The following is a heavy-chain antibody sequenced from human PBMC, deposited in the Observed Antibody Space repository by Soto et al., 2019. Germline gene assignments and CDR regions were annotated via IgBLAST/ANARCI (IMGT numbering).Heavy chain of an antibody. CDR1: GFTFSSYG. CDR3: ARDLRDSSSATSSDKNWFDP. V-gene: IGHV3-33*01. D-gene: IGHD6-6*01. CDR2: IWYDGSNK. Sequence: GGSLRLSCAASGFTFSSYGMHWVRQAPGKGLEWVAVIWYDGSNKYYADSVKGRLTISRDNSKKTLYLQMNSLRAEDTAVYYCARDLRDSSSATSSDKNWFDPWGQGTLVTVSS. J-gene: IGHJ5*02.